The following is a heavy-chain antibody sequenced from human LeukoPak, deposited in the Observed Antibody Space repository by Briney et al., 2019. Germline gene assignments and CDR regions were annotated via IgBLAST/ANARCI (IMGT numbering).Heavy chain of an antibody. CDR2: INHSGST. CDR3: ARRRYYDY. CDR1: GGSFSGYY. Sequence: PSETLSLTCAVYGGSFSGYYWSWIRQPPGKELEWIGEINHSGSTNYNPSLKSRVTISVDTSKNQFSLKLSSVTAADTAVYYCARRRYYDYWGQGTLVTVSS. J-gene: IGHJ4*02. V-gene: IGHV4-34*01.